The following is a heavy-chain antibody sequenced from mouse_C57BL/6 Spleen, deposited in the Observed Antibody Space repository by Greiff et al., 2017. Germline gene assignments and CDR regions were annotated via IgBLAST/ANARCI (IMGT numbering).Heavy chain of an antibody. V-gene: IGHV1-81*01. J-gene: IGHJ1*03. CDR2: IYPRSGNT. CDR3: ARKATVVDWYFDV. D-gene: IGHD1-1*01. CDR1: GYTFTSYG. Sequence: LVESGAELARPGASVKLSCKASGYTFTSYGISWVKQRTGQGLEWIGEIYPRSGNTYYNEKFKGKATLTADKSSSTAYMELRSLTSEDSAGYFCARKATVVDWYFDVWGTGTTVTVSS.